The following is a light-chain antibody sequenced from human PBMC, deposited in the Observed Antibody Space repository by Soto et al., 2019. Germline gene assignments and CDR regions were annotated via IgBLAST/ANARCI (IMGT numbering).Light chain of an antibody. J-gene: IGKJ4*01. CDR3: QQSYSTPLT. CDR2: DAS. V-gene: IGKV1-5*01. CDR1: QNINKW. Sequence: DIQMTQSPSTLSASVGDRVVITCRASQNINKWLAWYQQKPGKAPKFLIYDASTLETGVPSRFSGSGSGTDFTLTISSLQPEDFATYYCQQSYSTPLTFGGGTKVDIK.